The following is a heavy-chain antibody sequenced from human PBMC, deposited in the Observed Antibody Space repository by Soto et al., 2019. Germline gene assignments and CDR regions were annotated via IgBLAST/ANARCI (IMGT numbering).Heavy chain of an antibody. D-gene: IGHD3-22*01. CDR1: GFTFSTYA. J-gene: IGHJ4*02. CDR2: ISGSDDRT. Sequence: GGSLRLACAASGFTFSTYAMAWVRQAPGKGLDWVSAISGSDDRTYYADSVKGRFTISRDNSQNTLYLQMDSLRAEDTAVYYCAKYYSDNSGYYSFDTWVQRTRAPVSS. V-gene: IGHV3-23*01. CDR3: AKYYSDNSGYYSFDT.